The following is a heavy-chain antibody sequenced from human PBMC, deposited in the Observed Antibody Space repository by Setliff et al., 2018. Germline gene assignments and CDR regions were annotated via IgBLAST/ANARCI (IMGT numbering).Heavy chain of an antibody. CDR1: GGSFSSYY. CDR3: ARFRRGVALGWFDP. D-gene: IGHD3-10*01. Sequence: SETLSLTCAVYGGSFSSYYWSWIRQPPGKGLEWIGEINHSGSTNYNPSLKSRVTISVDTSKKQFYLKLSSVTAADTAVYYCARFRRGVALGWFDPWGQGTLVTVSS. CDR2: INHSGST. J-gene: IGHJ5*02. V-gene: IGHV4-34*01.